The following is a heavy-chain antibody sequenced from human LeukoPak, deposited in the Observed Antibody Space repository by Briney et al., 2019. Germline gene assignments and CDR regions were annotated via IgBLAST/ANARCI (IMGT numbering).Heavy chain of an antibody. V-gene: IGHV3-23*01. D-gene: IGHD3-9*01. CDR2: LRGNGDT. J-gene: IGHJ4*02. Sequence: GGFLTLSCAASGFTFSSYAMSWVREAPARGLEWVSSLRGNGDTFYADSVKGRFTLSRDDSRNTVYLQLNNLRVEDTAVYYCAKASWVLNADAVLWGQGTVVTVSS. CDR1: GFTFSSYA. CDR3: AKASWVLNADAVL.